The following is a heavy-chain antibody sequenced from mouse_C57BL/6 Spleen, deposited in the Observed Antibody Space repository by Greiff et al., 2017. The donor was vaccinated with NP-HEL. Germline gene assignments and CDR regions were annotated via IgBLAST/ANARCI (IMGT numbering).Heavy chain of an antibody. Sequence: EVKLQESGPGLVKPSQSLSLTCSVTGYSITSGYYWNWIRQFPGNKLEWMGYISYDGSNNYNPSLKNRISITRDTSKNQFFLKLNSVTTEDTATYYCARPTTVVDYYAMDYWGQGTSVTVSS. CDR1: GYSITSGYY. CDR2: ISYDGSN. D-gene: IGHD1-1*01. V-gene: IGHV3-6*01. CDR3: ARPTTVVDYYAMDY. J-gene: IGHJ4*01.